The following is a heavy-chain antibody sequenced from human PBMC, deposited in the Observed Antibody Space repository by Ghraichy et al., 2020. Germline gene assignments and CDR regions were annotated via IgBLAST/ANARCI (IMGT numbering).Heavy chain of an antibody. Sequence: GGSLRLSCAAYGFSYNKYHMSWVRQAPGKGLEWVSAFGANDGTTNYADSVKGRFTISRDNSKNTLYMQMNSLRVEDTAVYYCAGMPWEYGGTSGCNWGQGTLVSVSS. CDR3: AGMPWEYGGTSGCN. CDR2: FGANDGTT. D-gene: IGHD4-23*01. J-gene: IGHJ4*02. V-gene: IGHV3-23*01. CDR1: GFSYNKYH.